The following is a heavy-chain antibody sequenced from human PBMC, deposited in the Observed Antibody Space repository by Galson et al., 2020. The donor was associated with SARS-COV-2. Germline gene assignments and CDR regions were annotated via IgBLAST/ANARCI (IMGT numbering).Heavy chain of an antibody. Sequence: GGSLRLSCATSGFTFSPYYISWVRQAPGKGLEWVGHIGGLDSTIRYADSVKGRFTISRDSAKNSLYLQMNSLRAEDTAVYYCARDQGWTSGYSSNWFYFDYWGQGILVTVSS. J-gene: IGHJ4*02. CDR1: GFTFSPYY. D-gene: IGHD6-13*01. CDR3: ARDQGWTSGYSSNWFYFDY. CDR2: IGGLDSTI. V-gene: IGHV3-11*01.